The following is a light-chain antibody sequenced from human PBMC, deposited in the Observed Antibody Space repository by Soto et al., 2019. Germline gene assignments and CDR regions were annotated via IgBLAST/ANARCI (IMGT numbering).Light chain of an antibody. Sequence: QSALTQPASVSGSPGQSITISCTGTSSDVGGYNYVSWYQQHPGKAPKLMIYDVSNRPSGVSNRFSGSKSGNTASLTTSGLQAEDEADYYCSSYTSSSTTVFGGGTKVTVL. J-gene: IGLJ2*01. CDR2: DVS. CDR1: SSDVGGYNY. CDR3: SSYTSSSTTV. V-gene: IGLV2-14*01.